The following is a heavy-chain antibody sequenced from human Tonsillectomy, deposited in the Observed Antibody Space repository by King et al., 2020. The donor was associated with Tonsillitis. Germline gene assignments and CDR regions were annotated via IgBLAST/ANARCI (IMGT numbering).Heavy chain of an antibody. CDR2: ISYDGSNK. J-gene: IGHJ4*02. D-gene: IGHD4-17*01. CDR3: AKDLSGNYGDYEVDQYFDY. V-gene: IGHV3-30*18. CDR1: GFTFSRYG. Sequence: VQLVESGGGVVQPGRSLRLSCAASGFTFSRYGMHWVRQAPGKGLEWVAVISYDGSNKYYADSVKGRFTISRDNSKNTLYLQMNSLRAEDTAVYYCAKDLSGNYGDYEVDQYFDYWGQGTLVTVSS.